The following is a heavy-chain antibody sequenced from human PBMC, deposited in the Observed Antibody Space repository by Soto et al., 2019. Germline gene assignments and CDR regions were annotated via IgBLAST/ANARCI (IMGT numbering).Heavy chain of an antibody. Sequence: QVQLVQSGAEVKKPGSSVKVSCKASGGTFGSYTISWVRQAPGQGLEWMGRIIPILGIANYAQKFQGRVTITADKSTSTAYMELSSLRSEDTAVYYCARDRDGYKYYGMDVWGQGTTVTVSS. V-gene: IGHV1-69*08. CDR2: IIPILGIA. CDR1: GGTFGSYT. CDR3: ARDRDGYKYYGMDV. J-gene: IGHJ6*02.